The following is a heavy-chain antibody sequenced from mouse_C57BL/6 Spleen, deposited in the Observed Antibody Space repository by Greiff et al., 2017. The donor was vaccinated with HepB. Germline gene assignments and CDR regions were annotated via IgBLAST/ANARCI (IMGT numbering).Heavy chain of an antibody. J-gene: IGHJ3*01. CDR3: TTMSTTVVATRAY. CDR2: IDPENGDT. D-gene: IGHD1-1*01. CDR1: GFNIKDDY. Sequence: EVQLQQSGAELVRPGASVKLSCTASGFNIKDDYMHWVKQRPEQGLEWIGWIDPENGDTEYASKFQGKATITADTSSNTAYLQLSSLTSADTAVYYCTTMSTTVVATRAYWGQGTLVTVSA. V-gene: IGHV14-4*01.